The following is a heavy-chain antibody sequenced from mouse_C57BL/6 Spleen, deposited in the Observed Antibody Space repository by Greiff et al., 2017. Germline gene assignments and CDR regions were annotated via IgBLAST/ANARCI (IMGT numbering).Heavy chain of an antibody. J-gene: IGHJ4*01. CDR3: ARGKLYYDYDGFYAMDY. D-gene: IGHD2-4*01. V-gene: IGHV1-50*01. CDR1: GYTFTSYW. Sequence: QVQLQQPGAELVKPGASVKLSCKASGYTFTSYWMQWVKQRPGQGLEWIGEIDPSDSYTNYNQKFKGKATLTVDTSSSTAYMQLSSLTSEDSAVYYCARGKLYYDYDGFYAMDYWGQGTSVTVSS. CDR2: IDPSDSYT.